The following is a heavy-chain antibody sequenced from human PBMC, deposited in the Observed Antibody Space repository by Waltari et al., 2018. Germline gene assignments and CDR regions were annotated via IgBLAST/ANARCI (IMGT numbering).Heavy chain of an antibody. D-gene: IGHD3-22*01. Sequence: QVQLQESGPGLVKPSETLSLTCTVSGGSISSHYWSWIRQPPGKGLEWIGYIYYSGSTNYNPSLKSRVTISVDTSKNQFSLKLSSVTAADTAVYYCARGDYYDSSGYYSLGMDVWGQGTTVTVSS. CDR1: GGSISSHY. J-gene: IGHJ6*02. CDR3: ARGDYYDSSGYYSLGMDV. V-gene: IGHV4-59*11. CDR2: IYYSGST.